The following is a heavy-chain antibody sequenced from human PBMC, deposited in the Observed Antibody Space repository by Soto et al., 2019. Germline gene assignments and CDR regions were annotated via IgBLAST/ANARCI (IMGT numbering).Heavy chain of an antibody. V-gene: IGHV4-30-4*01. D-gene: IGHD3-22*01. CDR3: ASDYYDSSGYFQSVS. CDR2: IYYSGST. CDR1: GGSISSGDYY. J-gene: IGHJ5*02. Sequence: QVQLQESGPGLVKPSQTLSLTCTVSGGSISSGDYYWSWIRQPPGKGLEWIGYIYYSGSTYYNPSLKRPGTISVDPSKNQFSLKLSSVTAADTAVYYCASDYYDSSGYFQSVSWGQGTLVTVSS.